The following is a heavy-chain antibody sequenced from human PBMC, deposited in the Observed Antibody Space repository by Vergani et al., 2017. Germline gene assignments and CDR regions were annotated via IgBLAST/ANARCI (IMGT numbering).Heavy chain of an antibody. Sequence: QVQLVESGGSVVQPGRSLRLSCAASGFTFSNYGLHWVRQAPGQGLEWVAVISHDGNKKYYVDSVKGRFTISRDNSKNTLYLYMNSLRADDTAVYYCAKEPHLKEDYYYYYMDVWGKGTTVTVSS. CDR2: ISHDGNKK. V-gene: IGHV3-30*18. CDR3: AKEPHLKEDYYYYYMDV. J-gene: IGHJ6*03. CDR1: GFTFSNYG.